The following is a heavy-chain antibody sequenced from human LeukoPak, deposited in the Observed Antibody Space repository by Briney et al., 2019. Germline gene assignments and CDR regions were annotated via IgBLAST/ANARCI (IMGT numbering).Heavy chain of an antibody. Sequence: GASVTVSFKASGYTFTGYYMHWARQAPGQGLEWMGWINPNSSGTNYAQKFQGRVTMTRDTSISTAYMELSRLRSDDTAVYYCARVYPYYDSSGYFDYWGQGTLVTVSS. CDR3: ARVYPYYDSSGYFDY. CDR1: GYTFTGYY. V-gene: IGHV1-2*02. CDR2: INPNSSGT. J-gene: IGHJ4*02. D-gene: IGHD3-22*01.